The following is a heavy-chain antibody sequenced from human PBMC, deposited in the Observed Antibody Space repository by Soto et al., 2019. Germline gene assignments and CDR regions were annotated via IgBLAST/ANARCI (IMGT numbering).Heavy chain of an antibody. CDR1: GFTFSSYA. CDR2: ISYDGSNK. Sequence: QVQLVESGGGVVQPGRSLRLSCAASGFTFSSYAMHWVRQAPGKGLEWVAVISYDGSNKYYADSVKGRFTISRDNSKNTLYLQMNSLRAEDTAVYYCAREGYCTNGVCYEAGHFDYWGQGTLDTVSS. V-gene: IGHV3-30-3*01. D-gene: IGHD2-8*01. J-gene: IGHJ4*02. CDR3: AREGYCTNGVCYEAGHFDY.